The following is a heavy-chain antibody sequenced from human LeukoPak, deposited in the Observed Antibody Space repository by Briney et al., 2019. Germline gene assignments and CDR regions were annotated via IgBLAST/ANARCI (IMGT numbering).Heavy chain of an antibody. CDR1: GFSFSHYA. J-gene: IGHJ4*02. V-gene: IGHV3-30*04. CDR3: ARQEARNYYYEGFDY. Sequence: PGGSLRLSCAASGFSFSHYAIHWVRQAPGKGLEWVSLISYNGGNKYYADSVKGRFTIDRDNSKNTVYLQMNSLRADDTALYSSARQEARNYYYEGFDYWGQGTLVTVSS. D-gene: IGHD3-22*01. CDR2: ISYNGGNK.